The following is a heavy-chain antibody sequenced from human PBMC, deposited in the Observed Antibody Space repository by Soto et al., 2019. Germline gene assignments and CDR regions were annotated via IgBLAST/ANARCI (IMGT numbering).Heavy chain of an antibody. D-gene: IGHD3-3*01. CDR1: GFTFSSYA. CDR2: ISGSGGST. Sequence: GGSLRLSCAASGFTFSSYAMSWVRQAPGKGLEWVSAISGSGGSTYYADSVKGRFTISRDNSKNTLYLQMNSLRAEDTAVYYCAKPSTIFGVVIPYYFDYWGQGTLVTVS. J-gene: IGHJ4*02. CDR3: AKPSTIFGVVIPYYFDY. V-gene: IGHV3-23*01.